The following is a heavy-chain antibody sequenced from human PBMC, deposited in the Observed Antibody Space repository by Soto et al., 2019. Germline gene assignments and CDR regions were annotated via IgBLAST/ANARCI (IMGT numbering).Heavy chain of an antibody. Sequence: PGGSLRLSCAASGFTFSSYWMSWVRQAPGKGLEWVANIKQDGSEKYYVDSVKGRFTISRDNAKNSLYLQMNSLRAEDTAVYYSARAPVLRYFDWLRPLDYWGQGTLVTVSS. D-gene: IGHD3-9*01. V-gene: IGHV3-7*01. CDR1: GFTFSSYW. CDR2: IKQDGSEK. J-gene: IGHJ4*02. CDR3: ARAPVLRYFDWLRPLDY.